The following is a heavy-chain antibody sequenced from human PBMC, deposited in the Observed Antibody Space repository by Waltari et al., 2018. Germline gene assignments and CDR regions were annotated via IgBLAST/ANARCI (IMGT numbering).Heavy chain of an antibody. J-gene: IGHJ1*01. CDR2: IYPGDSDT. Sequence: EVQLVQSGAEMKKPGESLKISCKGSGYSFTSYWIGWVRQMPGKGLDGMGIIYPGDSDTRYSPSFQVQVTISAAKSISTAYLQWSSLKASDTAMYYCASQQYSSSYVDFQHWGQGTLVTVSS. CDR3: ASQQYSSSYVDFQH. V-gene: IGHV5-51*01. CDR1: GYSFTSYW. D-gene: IGHD6-6*01.